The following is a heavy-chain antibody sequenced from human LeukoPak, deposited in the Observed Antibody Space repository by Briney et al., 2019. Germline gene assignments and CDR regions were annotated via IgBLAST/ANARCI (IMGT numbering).Heavy chain of an antibody. CDR2: IIGKAYGGTT. D-gene: IGHD4-11*01. V-gene: IGHV3-49*04. J-gene: IGHJ6*02. Sequence: GRSLRLSCSGSGFTFGDYTLTWVRQAPGKGLEWVAFIIGKAYGGTTEYGASVKGRFTISRDDSKRVAYLQMNSLKTEDTGVYFCTRDRPSYSNYVGDYGMDVWGQGTAVTVSS. CDR3: TRDRPSYSNYVGDYGMDV. CDR1: GFTFGDYT.